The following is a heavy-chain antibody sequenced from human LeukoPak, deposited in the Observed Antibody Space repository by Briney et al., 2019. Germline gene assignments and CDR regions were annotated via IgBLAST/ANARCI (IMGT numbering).Heavy chain of an antibody. CDR3: ARDAGSSWNN. Sequence: ASVKVSCKASGYAFTRHYMHWVRQAPGQGLEWMGLINPSGSSTIYAQKFQGRVTMTRDMSTSTDYMELSSLRSEDTAVYYCARDAGSSWNNWGQGTLVTVSS. J-gene: IGHJ4*02. CDR1: GYAFTRHY. V-gene: IGHV1-46*01. CDR2: INPSGSST. D-gene: IGHD6-13*01.